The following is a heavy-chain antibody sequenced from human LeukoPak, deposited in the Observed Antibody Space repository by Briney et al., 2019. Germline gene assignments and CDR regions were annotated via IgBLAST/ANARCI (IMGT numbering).Heavy chain of an antibody. CDR3: AELGITMIGGV. V-gene: IGHV3-20*04. D-gene: IGHD3-10*02. Sequence: GGSLRLSCAAYGFTLDYYGMSSVPQAPGKGLEFVSALNWNGGSTAYADSVKGRFTISRDNAKSSLYLQMNSLRAEDTAVYYCAELGITMIGGVWGKGTTVTISS. CDR2: LNWNGGST. CDR1: GFTLDYYG. J-gene: IGHJ6*04.